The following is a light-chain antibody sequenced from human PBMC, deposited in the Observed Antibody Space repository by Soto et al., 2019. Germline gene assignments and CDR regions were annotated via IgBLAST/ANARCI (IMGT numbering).Light chain of an antibody. CDR3: CSHAVSYTYV. J-gene: IGLJ1*01. CDR1: SSDVGGYNY. V-gene: IGLV2-11*01. CDR2: DVT. Sequence: QSVLTQPRSVSGSPGQSLTISCTGTSSDVGGYNYDSWYQQYPGKVPKLMIYDVTKRPSGVPDRFSGSKSGNTASLTISGLQADDVADYYCCSHAVSYTYVFCTGTKVTV.